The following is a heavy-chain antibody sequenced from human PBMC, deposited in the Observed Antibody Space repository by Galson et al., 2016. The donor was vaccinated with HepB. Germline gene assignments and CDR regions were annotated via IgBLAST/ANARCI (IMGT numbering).Heavy chain of an antibody. CDR2: ISGSGGRT. Sequence: SLRLSCAVSAGTFKNYAMNWVRQAPGKGLEWVAAISGSGGRTPYEDSVRGRFTISRDNSKNTLFLRMNSVGVEDTAVYYCARAYYYGMDVWGQGTTVTVSS. V-gene: IGHV3-23*01. CDR3: ARAYYYGMDV. J-gene: IGHJ6*02. CDR1: AGTFKNYA.